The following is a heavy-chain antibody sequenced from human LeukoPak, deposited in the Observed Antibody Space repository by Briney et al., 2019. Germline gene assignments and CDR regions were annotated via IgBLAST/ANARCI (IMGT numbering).Heavy chain of an antibody. Sequence: GGSLRLSCAASGYTFSRYWMHWVRQVPGKGLVWVSRIKLDENTAYYADFVKGRFTISRDNAKSTIYLQMNSLRAEDSAVYYCARDRPLWNWGQGTLVTVSS. CDR2: IKLDENTA. CDR1: GYTFSRYW. CDR3: ARDRPLWN. V-gene: IGHV3-74*01. D-gene: IGHD3-3*01. J-gene: IGHJ4*02.